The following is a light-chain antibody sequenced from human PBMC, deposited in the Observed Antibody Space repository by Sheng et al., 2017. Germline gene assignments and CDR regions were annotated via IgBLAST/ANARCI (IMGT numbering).Light chain of an antibody. CDR3: AAWHDGLSGAV. Sequence: QSVLTQPPSASGTPGQMVTISCPGSSSNIGSNYVDWYQQLPGTAPKLLIYRSSQRPSGVPDRFSGSKSGTSASLAISGLHSEDEADYYCAAWHDGLSGAVFGGGTKVTVL. V-gene: IGLV1-47*01. CDR2: RSS. CDR1: SSNIGSNY. J-gene: IGLJ2*01.